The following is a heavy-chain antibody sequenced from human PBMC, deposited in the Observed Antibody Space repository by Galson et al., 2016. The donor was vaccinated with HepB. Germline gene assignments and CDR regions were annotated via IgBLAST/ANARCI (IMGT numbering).Heavy chain of an antibody. V-gene: IGHV1-18*01. CDR3: ARTYYYDTSGYYRVFDI. CDR2: ISTYNGNT. J-gene: IGHJ3*02. Sequence: SVKVSCKASGYTFTTYSMSWVRQSPGQGLEWMGWISTYNGNTNYAQNLQGRVTMTTDTSTSTAYMELRSLTSDETAVYYCARTYYYDTSGYYRVFDIWGQGTMVTVSS. D-gene: IGHD3-22*01. CDR1: GYTFTTYS.